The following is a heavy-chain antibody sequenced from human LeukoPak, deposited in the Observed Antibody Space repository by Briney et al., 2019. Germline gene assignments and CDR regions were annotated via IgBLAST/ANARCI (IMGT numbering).Heavy chain of an antibody. CDR3: ARSIGLTGGGVDV. V-gene: IGHV3-11*01. CDR1: GFTFSDYN. Sequence: GGSLRLSCAASGFTFSDYNMNRVRQAPGKGLEWVSYITNGGSTIHHADSVKGRFTISRDNAKKTLYLQMNSLRAEDTAVYYCARSIGLTGGGVDVWGQGTTVTVSS. J-gene: IGHJ6*02. CDR2: ITNGGSTI. D-gene: IGHD3-9*01.